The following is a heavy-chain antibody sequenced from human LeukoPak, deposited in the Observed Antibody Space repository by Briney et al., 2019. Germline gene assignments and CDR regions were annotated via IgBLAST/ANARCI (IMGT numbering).Heavy chain of an antibody. J-gene: IGHJ5*02. CDR1: GGSISSGGYY. Sequence: PSETLSLTCTVSGGSISSGGYYWSWIRQPPGKGLEWIGYIYHSGSTYYNPSLKSRVTISVDRSKNQFSLKLSSVTAADTAVYYCARGVVVPAAMSWFDPWGQGTLVTVSS. CDR2: IYHSGST. D-gene: IGHD2-2*01. V-gene: IGHV4-30-2*01. CDR3: ARGVVVPAAMSWFDP.